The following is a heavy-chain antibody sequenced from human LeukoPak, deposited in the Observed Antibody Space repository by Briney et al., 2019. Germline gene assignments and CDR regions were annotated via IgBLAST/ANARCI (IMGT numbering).Heavy chain of an antibody. CDR2: IYPGDSDT. D-gene: IGHD2-15*01. CDR1: GYSFTSYW. J-gene: IGHJ3*02. V-gene: IGHV5-51*01. CDR3: ARRGYCSGGSCFSNGFDI. Sequence: GESLKISCKGPGYSFTSYWIGWVRQMPGKGLEWMGIIYPGDSDTRYSPSFQGQVTISADKSISTAYLQWSSLKASDTALYYCARRGYCSGGSCFSNGFDIWGQGTMLTVSS.